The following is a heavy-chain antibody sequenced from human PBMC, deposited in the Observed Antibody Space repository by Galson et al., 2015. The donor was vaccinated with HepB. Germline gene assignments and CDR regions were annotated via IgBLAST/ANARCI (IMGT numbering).Heavy chain of an antibody. Sequence: SLRLSCAASGFTFSGPAMHWVRQASGKGLEWVGRIRSKANSYATAYAATVKGRFTISRDDSKNTAYLQMNSLKTEDTAVYYCTGSPGDVVAVPAPLDYWGPGSLVTVSS. CDR1: GFTFSGPA. CDR2: IRSKANSYAT. J-gene: IGHJ4*02. D-gene: IGHD2-2*01. V-gene: IGHV3-73*01. CDR3: TGSPGDVVAVPAPLDY.